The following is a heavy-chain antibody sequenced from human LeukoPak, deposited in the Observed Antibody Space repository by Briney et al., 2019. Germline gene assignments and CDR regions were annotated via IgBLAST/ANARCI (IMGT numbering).Heavy chain of an antibody. CDR1: GGILSSYA. CDR3: ARRDCSSTSCIFDP. Sequence: SGNASWHASGGILSSYAISWERQAPGQGLEWIGGIIPIFGTPIYAQKFQGRVTITTDESTSTAYMELSSLRSEDTAVYYCARRDCSSTSCIFDPWGQGTLVTVSS. CDR2: IIPIFGTP. D-gene: IGHD2-2*01. V-gene: IGHV1-69*05. J-gene: IGHJ5*02.